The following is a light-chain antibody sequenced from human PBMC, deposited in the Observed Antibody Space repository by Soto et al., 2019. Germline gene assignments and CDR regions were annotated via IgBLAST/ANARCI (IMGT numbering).Light chain of an antibody. V-gene: IGKV3-11*01. CDR1: QSVSSY. CDR2: DAS. Sequence: EIVLTQSPATLSLSPGDRATLSCWASQSVSSYLAWYQQKPGQAPRLLIYDASNRATGIPARFSGSGSGTDFTLTISSLEPEDFAFNYCQQRSNWPVTFGQGTRLEIK. J-gene: IGKJ5*01. CDR3: QQRSNWPVT.